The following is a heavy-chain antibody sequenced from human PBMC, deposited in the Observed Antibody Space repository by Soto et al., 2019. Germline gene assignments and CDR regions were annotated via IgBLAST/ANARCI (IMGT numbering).Heavy chain of an antibody. Sequence: SETLSLTCTVSGGSISSYYWSWIRQPPGKGLEWIGYIYYSGSTNYNPSLKSRVTISVDTSKNQFSLKLSSVTAADTAVYYCARVLDTAMAYYYFDYWGQGTLVTVSS. V-gene: IGHV4-59*01. CDR1: GGSISSYY. CDR3: ARVLDTAMAYYYFDY. D-gene: IGHD5-18*01. J-gene: IGHJ4*02. CDR2: IYYSGST.